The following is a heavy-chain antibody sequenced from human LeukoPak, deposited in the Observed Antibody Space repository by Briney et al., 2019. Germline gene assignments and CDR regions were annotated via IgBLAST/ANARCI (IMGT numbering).Heavy chain of an antibody. V-gene: IGHV4-39*07. CDR1: GGSISSSSYY. CDR2: IYYSGST. J-gene: IGHJ4*02. Sequence: PSETLSLTCTVSGGSISSSSYYWGWIRQPPGKGLEWIGSIYYSGSTYYNPSLKSRVTISVDTSKNQFSLKLSSVTAADTAVYYCARIEPGSGPFDYRGPFDYWGQGTLVTVSS. CDR3: ARIEPGSGPFDYRGPFDY. D-gene: IGHD2-15*01.